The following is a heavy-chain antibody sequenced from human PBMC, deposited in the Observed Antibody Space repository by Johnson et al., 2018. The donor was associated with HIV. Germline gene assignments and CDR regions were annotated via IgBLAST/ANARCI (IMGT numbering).Heavy chain of an antibody. Sequence: DVQVVESGGGLVQPGGSLRLSCAASGFTFSSYDMHWVRQATGKGLEWVSAIGTAGDTYYPGSVKGRLTISRENAKNSLYLQMNSLRAGDTAVEYCARDPGNCGRPFDAFDIWGQGSMFTVSA. CDR1: GFTFSSYD. D-gene: IGHD1-1*01. V-gene: IGHV3-13*01. CDR3: ARDPGNCGRPFDAFDI. CDR2: IGTAGDT. J-gene: IGHJ3*02.